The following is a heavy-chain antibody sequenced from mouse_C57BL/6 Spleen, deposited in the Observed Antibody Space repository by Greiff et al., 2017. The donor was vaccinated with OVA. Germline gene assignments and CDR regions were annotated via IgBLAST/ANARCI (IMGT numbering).Heavy chain of an antibody. Sequence: QVQLKQSGPELVKPGASVKLSCKASGYTFTSYDINWVKQRPGQGLEWIGWIYPRDGSTKYNEKFKGKATLTVDTSSSTAYMELHSLTSEDSAVYFCARYYSSTDNYAMDYWGQGTSVTVSS. D-gene: IGHD1-1*01. J-gene: IGHJ4*01. CDR3: ARYYSSTDNYAMDY. V-gene: IGHV1-85*01. CDR2: IYPRDGST. CDR1: GYTFTSYD.